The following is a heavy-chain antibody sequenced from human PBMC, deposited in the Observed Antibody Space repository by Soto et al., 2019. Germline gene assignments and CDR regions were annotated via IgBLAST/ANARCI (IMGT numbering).Heavy chain of an antibody. Sequence: VESLKISRESPGNDFTRNWIAWVPQRPGKGLEWVGLVYPRGSDARYSPSFRGHVSMSADESVRTAYLQWTSLEASETAIYYCARQFCTTTACTMYFDNWGQGTTVTVSS. V-gene: IGHV5-51*01. D-gene: IGHD2-8*01. CDR3: ARQFCTTTACTMYFDN. J-gene: IGHJ6*02. CDR1: GNDFTRNW. CDR2: VYPRGSDA.